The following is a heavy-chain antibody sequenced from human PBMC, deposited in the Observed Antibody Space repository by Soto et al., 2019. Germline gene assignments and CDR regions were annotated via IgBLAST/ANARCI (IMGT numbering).Heavy chain of an antibody. V-gene: IGHV4-39*01. Sequence: PSETLSLTCTVSGGSISSSSYYWGWIRQPPGKGLEWIGSIYYSGSTYYNPSLKSRVTISVDTSKNQFSLKLSSVTAADTAVYYCARRLPPAIFGVVSTYYYYGMDVWGQGTTVTVSS. CDR3: ARRLPPAIFGVVSTYYYYGMDV. CDR2: IYYSGST. D-gene: IGHD3-3*01. J-gene: IGHJ6*02. CDR1: GGSISSSSYY.